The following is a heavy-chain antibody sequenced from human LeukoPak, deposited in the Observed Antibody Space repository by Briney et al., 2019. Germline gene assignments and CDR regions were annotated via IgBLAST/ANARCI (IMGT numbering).Heavy chain of an antibody. CDR2: IYYSGST. V-gene: IGHV4-59*08. J-gene: IGHJ4*02. Sequence: SETLSLTCTVSGGSISSYYWSWIRQPPGKGLEWIGYIYYSGSTNYNPSLKSRVTISVDTSKNQFSLKLSSVTAADTALYYCAAGIAGSGVPNFDYWGQGTLVTVSS. CDR3: AAGIAGSGVPNFDY. CDR1: GGSISSYY. D-gene: IGHD3-10*01.